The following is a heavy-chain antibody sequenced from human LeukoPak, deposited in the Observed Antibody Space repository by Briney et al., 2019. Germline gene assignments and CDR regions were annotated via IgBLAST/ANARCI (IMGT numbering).Heavy chain of an antibody. D-gene: IGHD6-19*01. CDR3: ARRPNSSGWFRYYYMDV. Sequence: SETLSLTCNVSGASISDYYWSWIRQSAGKGLEWIGRIYAAETDFNPSLKSRLTMSIDTSKNQFSLKLSSVTAADTAVYYCARRPNSSGWFRYYYMDVWGKGTTVTVSS. CDR1: GASISDYY. V-gene: IGHV4-4*07. CDR2: IYAAET. J-gene: IGHJ6*03.